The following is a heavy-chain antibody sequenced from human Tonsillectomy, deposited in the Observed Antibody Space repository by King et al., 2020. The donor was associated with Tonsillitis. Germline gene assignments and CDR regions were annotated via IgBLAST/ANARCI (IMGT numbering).Heavy chain of an antibody. CDR3: ARDPNPVPGVSFDC. Sequence: VQLVESGGGLVQPGGSLKLSCAASGFTFSSDWMNWVRQAPGKGLEWVANINQDGSKRYYVDSVKGRFTISRDNAENSLYLQMNSLRAEDTAVYYCARDPNPVPGVSFDCWGQGTLVAVSS. D-gene: IGHD3-10*01. V-gene: IGHV3-7*01. CDR2: INQDGSKR. CDR1: GFTFSSDW. J-gene: IGHJ4*02.